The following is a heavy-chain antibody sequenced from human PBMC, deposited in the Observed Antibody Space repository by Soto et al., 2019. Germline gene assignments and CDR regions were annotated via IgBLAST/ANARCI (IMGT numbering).Heavy chain of an antibody. CDR1: GGSISSGGYY. Sequence: SETLSLTCTVSGGSISSGGYYWSWIRQHPGKGLEWIGYIYYSGSTYYNPSLKSRVTISVDTSKNQFSLKLSSVTAADTAVYYCARDRAGTTSHFDYWGQGTLVTVS. J-gene: IGHJ4*02. CDR3: ARDRAGTTSHFDY. D-gene: IGHD1-1*01. V-gene: IGHV4-31*03. CDR2: IYYSGST.